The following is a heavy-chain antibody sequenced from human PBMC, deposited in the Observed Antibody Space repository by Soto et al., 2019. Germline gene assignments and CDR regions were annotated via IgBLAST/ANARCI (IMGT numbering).Heavy chain of an antibody. CDR1: GFTFSIHG. Sequence: QVQLVESGGGVVQPGRSLRLSCSASGFTFSIHGMHWVRQAPGKGLEGVSLVWYDGSNENYPDSVKGRFTISRDNSKNTLYLEMNSLTAEDTAVYYCARGPKLGDVGGHYDYWGPGTLVTVSS. CDR2: VWYDGSNE. D-gene: IGHD2-21*02. CDR3: ARGPKLGDVGGHYDY. V-gene: IGHV3-33*01. J-gene: IGHJ4*02.